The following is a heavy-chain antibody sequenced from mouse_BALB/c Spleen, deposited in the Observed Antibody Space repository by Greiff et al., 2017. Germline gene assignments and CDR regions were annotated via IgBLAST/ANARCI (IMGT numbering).Heavy chain of an antibody. Sequence: QVQLQQSGPGLVAPSQSLSITCTVSGFSLTSYGVHWVRQPPGKGLEWLGVIWAGGSTNYNSALMSRLSISKDNSKSQVFLKMNSLQTDDTAMYYCARVRGRELRKAWFAYWGQGTLVTVSA. CDR1: GFSLTSYG. CDR2: IWAGGST. V-gene: IGHV2-9*02. J-gene: IGHJ3*01. D-gene: IGHD1-1*01. CDR3: ARVRGRELRKAWFAY.